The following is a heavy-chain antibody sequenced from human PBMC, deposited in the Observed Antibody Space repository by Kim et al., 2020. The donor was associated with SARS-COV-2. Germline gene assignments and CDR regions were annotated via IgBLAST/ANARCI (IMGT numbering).Heavy chain of an antibody. Sequence: RFTLSRDNAKNSLYLQMNSLRAEDTAVYYCARDLANDFWSGYYYYYGMDVWGQGTTVTVSS. V-gene: IGHV3-11*06. CDR3: ARDLANDFWSGYYYYYGMDV. J-gene: IGHJ6*02. D-gene: IGHD3-3*01.